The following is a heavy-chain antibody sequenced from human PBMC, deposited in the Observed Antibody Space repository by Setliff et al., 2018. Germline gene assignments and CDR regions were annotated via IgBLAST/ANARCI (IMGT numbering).Heavy chain of an antibody. D-gene: IGHD3-3*01. J-gene: IGHJ4*02. CDR2: IYYSGST. CDR3: ARRATYYNFWSGYCDY. Sequence: KPSETLSLTCTVSGGSISSSSYYWGWIRQPPGKGLEWIGSIYYSGSTYYNPSLKSRVTISVDTSKNQFSLKLSSVTAADTAVYYCARRATYYNFWSGYCDYWGQGTLVTVS. V-gene: IGHV4-39*07. CDR1: GGSISSSSYY.